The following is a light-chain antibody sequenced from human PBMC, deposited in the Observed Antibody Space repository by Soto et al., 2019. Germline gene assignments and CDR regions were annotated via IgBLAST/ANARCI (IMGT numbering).Light chain of an antibody. J-gene: IGLJ2*01. CDR2: EVS. CDR1: SSDVGGYNY. Sequence: QSVLTQPPSASGSPGQSVTISCTGTSSDVGGYNYVSWYQQNPGKAPKLMIYEVSKRPSGVPDRFSGSKSGNTASLTVSGLQAEDEADYYCFSYATGSTLVIFGGGTKVTVL. V-gene: IGLV2-8*01. CDR3: FSYATGSTLVI.